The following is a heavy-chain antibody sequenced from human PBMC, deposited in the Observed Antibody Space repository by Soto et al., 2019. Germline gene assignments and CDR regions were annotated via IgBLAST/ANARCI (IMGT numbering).Heavy chain of an antibody. J-gene: IGHJ4*02. CDR2: ISSSSTYI. CDR1: GFTFRSYS. V-gene: IGHV3-21*01. CDR3: AADYSTWANFDY. D-gene: IGHD6-13*01. Sequence: GGSLRLSCAASGFTFRSYSMNWVRQAPGKGLEWISYISSSSTYIYYADSVKGRFTISRDNAKNSLYLQMNSLRPGDTAVYYCAADYSTWANFDYWGQGALVTVSS.